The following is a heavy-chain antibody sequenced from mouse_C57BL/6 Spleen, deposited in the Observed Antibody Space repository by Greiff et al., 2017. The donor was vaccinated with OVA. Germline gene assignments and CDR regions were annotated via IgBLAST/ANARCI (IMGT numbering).Heavy chain of an antibody. CDR3: TVLNYYGYWYFDV. J-gene: IGHJ1*03. Sequence: VQLQQSGPELVKPGASVKISCKASGYSFTGYYMHWVKQSSEKSLEWIGEINPSTGGTSYNQKFKGKATLTVDKSSSTAYMQLQSLTSEDSAVYYCTVLNYYGYWYFDVWGTGTTVTVSS. CDR2: INPSTGGT. V-gene: IGHV1-43*01. CDR1: GYSFTGYY. D-gene: IGHD1-1*01.